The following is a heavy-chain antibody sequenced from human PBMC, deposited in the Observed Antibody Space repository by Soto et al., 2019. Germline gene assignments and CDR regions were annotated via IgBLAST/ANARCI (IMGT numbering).Heavy chain of an antibody. Sequence: QVQLQESGPGLVKPSETLSLTCTVSGGSISSDYWSWIRQPPGKGLEWIGYIYYSGSTNYNPSLKSRVTISVDTSKNQFSLKLSSVTAADTAVYYCASLPGWGMDVWGQGTTVTVSS. J-gene: IGHJ6*02. CDR3: ASLPGWGMDV. D-gene: IGHD3-9*01. CDR2: IYYSGST. V-gene: IGHV4-59*01. CDR1: GGSISSDY.